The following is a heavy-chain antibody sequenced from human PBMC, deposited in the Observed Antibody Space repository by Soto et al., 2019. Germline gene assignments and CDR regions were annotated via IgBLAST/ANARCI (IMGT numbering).Heavy chain of an antibody. CDR2: IYPGDSDT. CDR3: ARSPYCSGGSCYPPYYYYYGMDV. CDR1: GYSFTSYW. Sequence: HGESLKISCKGSGYSFTSYWIGWVRQMPGKGLEWMGIIYPGDSDTRYSPSFQGQVTISADKSISTAYLQWSSLKASDTAMYYCARSPYCSGGSCYPPYYYYYGMDVWGQGTTVTSP. V-gene: IGHV5-51*01. J-gene: IGHJ6*02. D-gene: IGHD2-15*01.